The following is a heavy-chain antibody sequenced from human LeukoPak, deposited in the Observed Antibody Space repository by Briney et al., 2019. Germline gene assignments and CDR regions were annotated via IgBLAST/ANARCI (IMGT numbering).Heavy chain of an antibody. J-gene: IGHJ4*02. CDR3: ARGYDFWSGSYYFDY. Sequence: SETLSLTCTVSGGSISSYYWSWLRQPPGKGLEGIGYIYYSGSTNYNPSLKSRVTISVDTSKNQFSLKLSSVTAADTAVYYCARGYDFWSGSYYFDYWGQGTLVTVSS. CDR1: GGSISSYY. D-gene: IGHD3-3*01. V-gene: IGHV4-59*08. CDR2: IYYSGST.